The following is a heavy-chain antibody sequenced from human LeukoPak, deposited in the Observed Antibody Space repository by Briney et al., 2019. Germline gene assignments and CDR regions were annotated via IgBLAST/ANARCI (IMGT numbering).Heavy chain of an antibody. CDR1: GYTFTGYY. CDR3: ARELGGSWGMDV. V-gene: IGHV1-2*02. D-gene: IGHD1-26*01. CDR2: INPNSGGT. Sequence: ASVKVSCKASGYTFTGYYMHWVRQAPGQGLEWMGWINPNSGGTNYAQKFQGRVTMTRDTSISTAYMELSRLRSDDTAVYYCARELGGSWGMDVWGQGTTVTVSS. J-gene: IGHJ6*02.